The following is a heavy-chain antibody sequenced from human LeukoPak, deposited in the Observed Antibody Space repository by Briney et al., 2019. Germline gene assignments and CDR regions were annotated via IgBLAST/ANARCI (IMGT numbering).Heavy chain of an antibody. J-gene: IGHJ5*02. CDR3: AKEAPHGDYCRSSCFFNWFDP. V-gene: IGHV3-23*01. CDR1: GFTFSSYA. Sequence: GGSLRLSCAASGFTFSSYAMSWVRQAPGKGLEWVSAISGSGGSTYYADSVKGRFTISRDNSKNTLYLQMNSLRAEDTAVYYCAKEAPHGDYCRSSCFFNWFDPWGQGTLVTVSS. CDR2: ISGSGGST. D-gene: IGHD4-17*01.